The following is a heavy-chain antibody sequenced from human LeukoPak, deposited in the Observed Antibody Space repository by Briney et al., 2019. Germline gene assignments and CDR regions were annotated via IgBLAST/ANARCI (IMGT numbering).Heavy chain of an antibody. D-gene: IGHD1-1*01. CDR1: GVSFSGYY. V-gene: IGHV4-34*01. Sequence: PAETLSLTCAVYGVSFSGYYWSWLRQPPGKGLEWVGEINDSGSTNYNPSLKRRVTISVETSKKQFSLRQRPVHAADKAVLYCASYKCNYYYYMDVWGKGTTVTVSS. CDR3: ASYKCNYYYYMDV. J-gene: IGHJ6*03. CDR2: INDSGST.